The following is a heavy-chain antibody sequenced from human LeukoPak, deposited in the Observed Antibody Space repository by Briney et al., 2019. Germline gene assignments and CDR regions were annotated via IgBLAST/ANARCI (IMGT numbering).Heavy chain of an antibody. Sequence: PGGSLRLSCAASGFTFSSYGMSWVRQAPGKGLEWVSAISGSGGSTYYADSVKGRFTISRDNAKNSLYLQMNSLRAEDTAVYYCARDFNPYDFWSGSPPVNDYWGQGTLVTVSS. V-gene: IGHV3-23*01. CDR3: ARDFNPYDFWSGSPPVNDY. CDR2: ISGSGGST. CDR1: GFTFSSYG. J-gene: IGHJ4*02. D-gene: IGHD3-3*01.